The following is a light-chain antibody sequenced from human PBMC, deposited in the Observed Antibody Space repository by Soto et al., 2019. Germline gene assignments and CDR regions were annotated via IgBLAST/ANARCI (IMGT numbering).Light chain of an antibody. CDR1: QSVSTF. CDR3: QESSSSPFT. Sequence: DIQMTQSPSSLSASIGDRVIITCRTSQSVSTFLNLYRHKPGEAPRLLIYTASTLHGGVPSRFSGSGSVTEFTLTISRLQPEDFATKYWQESSSSPFTIGPGTRVYVK. V-gene: IGKV1-39*01. J-gene: IGKJ3*01. CDR2: TAS.